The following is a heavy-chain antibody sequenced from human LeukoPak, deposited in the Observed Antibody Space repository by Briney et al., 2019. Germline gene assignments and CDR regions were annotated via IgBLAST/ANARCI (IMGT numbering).Heavy chain of an antibody. CDR2: IWYDGSNK. V-gene: IGHV3-33*06. CDR1: GFTFSSYG. Sequence: PGGSLRLSCAASGFTFSSYGMHWVRQAPGKGLEWVAVIWYDGSNKYYADSVKGRFTISRDNSKNTLYLQMNSLRAEDTAIYYCAKDGGYCSGGICSSRPYFYYYYMDVWGKGTTVTVSS. J-gene: IGHJ6*03. D-gene: IGHD2-15*01. CDR3: AKDGGYCSGGICSSRPYFYYYYMDV.